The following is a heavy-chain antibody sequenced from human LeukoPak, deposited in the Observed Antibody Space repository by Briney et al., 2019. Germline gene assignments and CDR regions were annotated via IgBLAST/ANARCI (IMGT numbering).Heavy chain of an antibody. CDR3: ARQKVEWELLPWSAFDI. V-gene: IGHV1-46*01. D-gene: IGHD1-26*01. CDR2: INPSGGST. J-gene: IGHJ3*02. CDR1: GYTFTSYY. Sequence: ASVRVSCKASGYTFTSYYMHWVRQAPGQGLEWMGIINPSGGSTTYAKKFQGRVTMTRDTSTSTVYMDLSSLRSEDTAVYSCARQKVEWELLPWSAFDIWGQGTMVTVSS.